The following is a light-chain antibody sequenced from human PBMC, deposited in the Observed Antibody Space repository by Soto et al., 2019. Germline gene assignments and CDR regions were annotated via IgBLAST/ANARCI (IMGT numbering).Light chain of an antibody. J-gene: IGKJ4*01. CDR1: ESVSSK. Sequence: MTPSPATLSVSPGERETLSCRASESVSSKLAWYQQKPGQAPRLLIYDASNRATGVPARFSGSGSGTDFTLTISSLESEDFAVYYCQQRANWPLTFGGGTKVDIK. CDR3: QQRANWPLT. CDR2: DAS. V-gene: IGKV3D-11*03.